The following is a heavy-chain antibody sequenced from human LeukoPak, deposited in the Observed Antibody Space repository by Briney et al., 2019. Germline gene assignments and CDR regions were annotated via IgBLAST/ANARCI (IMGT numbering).Heavy chain of an antibody. CDR2: MYYSGST. Sequence: SETLPLTCAVYGGSFSGYYWSWIRQPPGKGLEWIAYMYYSGSTYYNPSLKSRVTMSADTSKNQLSLKLSSVTAADTAVYYCARGPTVGLLWFGGYVDYWGQGTLVTVSS. D-gene: IGHD3-10*01. J-gene: IGHJ4*02. V-gene: IGHV4-34*01. CDR1: GGSFSGYY. CDR3: ARGPTVGLLWFGGYVDY.